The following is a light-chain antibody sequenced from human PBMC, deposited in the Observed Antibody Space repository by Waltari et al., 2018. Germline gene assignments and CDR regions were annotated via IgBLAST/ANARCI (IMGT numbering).Light chain of an antibody. CDR2: DAS. CDR3: QQRSNWPLT. Sequence: EIVLTQSPATLSLSPGERATLSCRASQSVSSYLAWYQQKPGQAPRLLIYDASNRATGIPARFSGSVSGTDFTLTSSSLEPEDFAVYYCQQRSNWPLTFGGGTKVEIK. CDR1: QSVSSY. V-gene: IGKV3-11*01. J-gene: IGKJ4*01.